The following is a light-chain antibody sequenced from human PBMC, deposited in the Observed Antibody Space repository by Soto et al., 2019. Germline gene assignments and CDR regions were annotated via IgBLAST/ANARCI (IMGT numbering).Light chain of an antibody. V-gene: IGKV3-20*01. Sequence: EIVLTQSPGTLSLSPGERATLSCRASQSVSSSYLAWYQQKPGQAPRLLIYGASSRATGIPVRFSGSGSGTDFTLTISKLEPEDFAAYYCQHYGGSPRTFGQGTKVEIK. CDR2: GAS. CDR1: QSVSSSY. CDR3: QHYGGSPRT. J-gene: IGKJ1*01.